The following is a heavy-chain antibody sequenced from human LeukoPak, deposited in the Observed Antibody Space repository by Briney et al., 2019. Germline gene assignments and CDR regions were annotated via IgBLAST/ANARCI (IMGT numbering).Heavy chain of an antibody. Sequence: SETLSLTCTVSGGSISSYYWSWIRQPPGKGLEWIGYIYYSGSTNYNPSLKSRVTISVDTSKNQFSLKLSSVTAADTAVYYCARGWSLGELSSPFDYWGQGTLVTVSS. V-gene: IGHV4-59*12. CDR2: IYYSGST. D-gene: IGHD3-16*02. J-gene: IGHJ4*02. CDR1: GGSISSYY. CDR3: ARGWSLGELSSPFDY.